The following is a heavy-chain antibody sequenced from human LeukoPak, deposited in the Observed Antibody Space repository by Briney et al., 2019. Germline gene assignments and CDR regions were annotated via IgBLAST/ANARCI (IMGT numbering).Heavy chain of an antibody. V-gene: IGHV3-15*01. CDR2: IKSKTDGGTT. D-gene: IGHD4-23*01. J-gene: IGHJ4*02. CDR1: GFTFSNAW. Sequence: GGSLRLSCAASGFTFSNAWMSWVRQAPGKGLEWVGRIKSKTDGGTTDYAAPVKGRFTISRDDSKNTLYLQMNSLKTEDTAVYYCTTGRGVVTPPFDYWGQGTLVTVSS. CDR3: TTGRGVVTPPFDY.